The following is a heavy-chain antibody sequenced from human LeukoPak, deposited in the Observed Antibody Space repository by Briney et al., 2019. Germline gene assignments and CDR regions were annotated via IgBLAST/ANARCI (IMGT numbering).Heavy chain of an antibody. CDR3: ARHPPRDGSAFDY. CDR2: MYYSGTT. Sequence: SETLSLTCTVSGGSISSGSYYWGWIRQPPGKGLEWIARMYYSGTTFYSPSLKSRVTISVDTSKNQLSLKLGSVTAADTAVYYCARHPPRDGSAFDYWGQGTLVTVSS. V-gene: IGHV4-39*01. CDR1: GGSISSGSYY. J-gene: IGHJ4*02.